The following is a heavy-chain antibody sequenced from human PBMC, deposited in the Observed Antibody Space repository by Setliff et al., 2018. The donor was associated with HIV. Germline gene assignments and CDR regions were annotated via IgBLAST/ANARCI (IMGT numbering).Heavy chain of an antibody. CDR2: VYARGSA. D-gene: IGHD6-13*01. Sequence: PSETLSLTCTVSGDSMNSVSYSWAWLRQSAGKGPEWIGHVYARGSANYNPSLTSRVTISVPTSKNQFSLNLNSVTAADTATYYCARQVKYSSSPLHFDSWGQGTLVTVSS. J-gene: IGHJ4*02. CDR1: GDSMNSVSYS. V-gene: IGHV4-61*09. CDR3: ARQVKYSSSPLHFDS.